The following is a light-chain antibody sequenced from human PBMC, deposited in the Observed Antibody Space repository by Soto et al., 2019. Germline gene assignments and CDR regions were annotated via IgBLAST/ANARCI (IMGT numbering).Light chain of an antibody. Sequence: ERVMTQSPATLSVSPGERATLSCMASQSVSSNLAWYQQKPGQAPRLFIYGAYTRATAITPRFSGSGSGTEFTLTISSLQSEDFAVYYCQQYDNWPITFGPGTRLEIK. CDR3: QQYDNWPIT. CDR1: QSVSSN. CDR2: GAY. J-gene: IGKJ5*01. V-gene: IGKV3-15*01.